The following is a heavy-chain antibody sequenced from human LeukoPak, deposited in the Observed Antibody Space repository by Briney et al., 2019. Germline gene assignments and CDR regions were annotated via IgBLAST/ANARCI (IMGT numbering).Heavy chain of an antibody. V-gene: IGHV3-23*01. CDR2: ISGSGGST. J-gene: IGHJ6*04. D-gene: IGHD3-10*02. CDR1: EFTFSSYA. CDR3: AELGITMIGGV. Sequence: GGSLRLSCAASEFTFSSYAMNWVRQAPGKGLEWVSGISGSGGSTYHADSVRGRFTISRDNSKNTLYLQMNSLRAEDTAVYYCAELGITMIGGVWGKGTTVTISS.